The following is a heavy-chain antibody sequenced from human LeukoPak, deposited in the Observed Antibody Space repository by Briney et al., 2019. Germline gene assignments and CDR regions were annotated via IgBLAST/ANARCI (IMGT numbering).Heavy chain of an antibody. CDR2: IYYSGST. CDR3: ARENPTTPQGNWFDP. Sequence: SETLSLTCTVSGNSISSYYWSWIRQPPGKGLEWIGYIYYSGSTNYNPSLKSRVTISVDTSKNQFSLKLSSVTAADTAVYYCARENPTTPQGNWFDPWGQGTLVTVSS. J-gene: IGHJ5*02. D-gene: IGHD4-11*01. CDR1: GNSISSYY. V-gene: IGHV4-59*01.